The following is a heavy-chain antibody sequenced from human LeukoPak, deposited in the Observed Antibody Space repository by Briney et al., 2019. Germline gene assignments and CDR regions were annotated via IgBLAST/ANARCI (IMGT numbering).Heavy chain of an antibody. J-gene: IGHJ4*02. Sequence: ASVKVSCKTSRYIFSNYDINWVRQAPGHGLEWMGWMNPNSGRRVYAQKFQGRVTMTRNSSINTAYMELTSLRSDDRAVYYCARGLRSDYWGQGTLVIVSS. CDR1: RYIFSNYD. V-gene: IGHV1-8*01. D-gene: IGHD3-16*02. CDR2: MNPNSGRR. CDR3: ARGLRSDY.